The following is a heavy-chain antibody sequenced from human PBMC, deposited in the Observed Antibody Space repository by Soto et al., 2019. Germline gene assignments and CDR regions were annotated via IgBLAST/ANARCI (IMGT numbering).Heavy chain of an antibody. Sequence: PSETRSLTCTVSGVSISSYYWSWIRQPPGKGLEWIGYMYNTGSTVYNPSLKSRVTISVDTSKNQFSLKLNAVTAADTAVYYCARDLWGYCGTDCYPLDVWGQGTTVTVS. CDR3: ARDLWGYCGTDCYPLDV. D-gene: IGHD2-21*02. V-gene: IGHV4-59*01. CDR2: MYNTGST. J-gene: IGHJ6*02. CDR1: GVSISSYY.